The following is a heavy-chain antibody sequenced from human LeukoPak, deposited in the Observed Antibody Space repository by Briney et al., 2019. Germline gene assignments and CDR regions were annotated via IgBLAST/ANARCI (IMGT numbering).Heavy chain of an antibody. CDR3: ARGLRGVRGVIFDY. Sequence: SETLSLTCAVSGGSISSSNWWSWVRQPPGKGLEWIGSTYYSGSTYYNPSLKSRVTISVDTSKNQFSLKLSSVTAADTAVYYCARGLRGVRGVIFDYWGQGTLVTVSS. V-gene: IGHV4-4*02. J-gene: IGHJ4*02. CDR2: TYYSGST. D-gene: IGHD3-10*01. CDR1: GGSISSSNW.